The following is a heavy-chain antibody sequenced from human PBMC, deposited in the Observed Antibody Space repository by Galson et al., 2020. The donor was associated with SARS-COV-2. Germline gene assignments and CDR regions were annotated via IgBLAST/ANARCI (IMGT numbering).Heavy chain of an antibody. J-gene: IGHJ3*02. V-gene: IGHV3-23*01. D-gene: IGHD3-10*01. CDR2: IIGSVGST. Sequence: GGSLRLSCAASGFTFSSYSTSWVRQAPGKGLEWVSAIIGSVGSTYYADSVKGRFTISRDNSTNTLYLQMNSLRAEDTAVYYCAKDYDGSGSYSDAFDIWGPGAMVTVSS. CDR1: GFTFSSYS. CDR3: AKDYDGSGSYSDAFDI.